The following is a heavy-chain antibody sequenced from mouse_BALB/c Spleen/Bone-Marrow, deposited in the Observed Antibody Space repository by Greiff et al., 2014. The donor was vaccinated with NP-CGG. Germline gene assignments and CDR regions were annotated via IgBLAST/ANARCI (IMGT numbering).Heavy chain of an antibody. CDR3: ARGGGHPFAY. Sequence: QVQLQQPGPGLVAPSQSLSITCTVSGFSLTGYGVNWVRQPPGKGLEWLGMILSDGSTDYNSALKSRLSISKDNSKSQVFLKMNSLQTDDTARYYCARGGGHPFAYWGQGTLVTVSA. J-gene: IGHJ3*01. CDR1: GFSLTGYG. CDR2: ILSDGST. V-gene: IGHV2-6-7*01.